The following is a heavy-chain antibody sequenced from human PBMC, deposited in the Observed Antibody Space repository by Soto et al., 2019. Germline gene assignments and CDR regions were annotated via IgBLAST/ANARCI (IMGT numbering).Heavy chain of an antibody. Sequence: KPVGSLRLSCAAPGFTFSSYSMNWVRQAPGKGLEWVSSISSSSSYIYYADSVKGRFTISRDNAKNSLYLQMNSLRAEDTAVYYCAREGYYYDSSGYYLFDYWGQGTLVTVSS. J-gene: IGHJ4*02. V-gene: IGHV3-21*01. D-gene: IGHD3-22*01. CDR2: ISSSSSYI. CDR3: AREGYYYDSSGYYLFDY. CDR1: GFTFSSYS.